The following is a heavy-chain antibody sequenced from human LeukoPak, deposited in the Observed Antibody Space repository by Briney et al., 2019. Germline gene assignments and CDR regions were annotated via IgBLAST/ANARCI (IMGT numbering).Heavy chain of an antibody. CDR3: ARALVGAATLSY. CDR1: GYSFTSYW. D-gene: IGHD1-26*01. V-gene: IGHV5-51*01. CDR2: IYPGDSDT. J-gene: IGHJ4*02. Sequence: GESLKISCKGSGYSFTSYWIAWVRQMPGKGLEWMGVIYPGDSDTRYSPSFQGQVTLSADKSISTAYLQWSSLKASDTAIYYCARALVGAATLSYWGQGTLVTVSS.